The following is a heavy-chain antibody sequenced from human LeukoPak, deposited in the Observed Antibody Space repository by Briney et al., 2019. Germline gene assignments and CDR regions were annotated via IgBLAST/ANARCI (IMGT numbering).Heavy chain of an antibody. CDR1: GGSISTYY. V-gene: IGHV4-59*08. D-gene: IGHD1/OR15-1a*01. Sequence: SETLSLTCTVSGGSISTYYWSWIRQPPGKGLEWIGYISYSGSTNYNPSLKSRVTISLDTSKNQFALKLSSVTAADTAVYYCARSIIGTRSKFDYWGQGTLVAVSS. CDR3: ARSIIGTRSKFDY. J-gene: IGHJ4*02. CDR2: ISYSGST.